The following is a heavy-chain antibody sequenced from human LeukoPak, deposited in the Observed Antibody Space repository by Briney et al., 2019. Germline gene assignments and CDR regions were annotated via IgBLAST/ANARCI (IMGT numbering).Heavy chain of an antibody. D-gene: IGHD6-13*01. CDR1: GYTFTGYY. V-gene: IGHV1-2*06. CDR3: ASIGAAARRGGYYFDY. CDR2: INPNSGGT. J-gene: IGHJ4*02. Sequence: GASVKVSXKASGYTFTGYYMHWVRQAPGQGLEWMGRINPNSGGTNYAQKFQGRVTMTRDTSISTAYMELSRLRSDDTAVYYCASIGAAARRGGYYFDYWGQGTLVPVSS.